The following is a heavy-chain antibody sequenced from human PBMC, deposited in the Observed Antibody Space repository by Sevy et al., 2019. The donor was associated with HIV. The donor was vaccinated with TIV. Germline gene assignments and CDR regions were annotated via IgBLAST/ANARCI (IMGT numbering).Heavy chain of an antibody. CDR1: GLSFTSNG. CDR3: AGGDTPMITDLDY. V-gene: IGHV3-23*01. D-gene: IGHD3-16*01. J-gene: IGHJ4*02. CDR2: ITSGGAT. Sequence: GGSLRLSCAASGLSFTSNGMSWVRQAPGKGLEWVAGITSGGATYYADPVKGRFTVSRDNSKNTLYLQLNNLRADDTAVFYCAGGDTPMITDLDYWGQGTLVTVSS.